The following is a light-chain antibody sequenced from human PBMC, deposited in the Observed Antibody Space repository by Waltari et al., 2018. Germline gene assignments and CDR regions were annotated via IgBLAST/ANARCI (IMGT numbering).Light chain of an antibody. CDR1: HSLLQCNEHNY. CDR3: MQYLHGLWT. CDR2: LAS. Sequence: HSLLQCNEHNYLDWYLKRPGQSPQLLFYLASTRASGVPDRFIGSGSGTDFILHISSVQPEDFGIYYCMQYLHGLWTFGPGTKVEVK. J-gene: IGKJ1*01. V-gene: IGKV2-28*01.